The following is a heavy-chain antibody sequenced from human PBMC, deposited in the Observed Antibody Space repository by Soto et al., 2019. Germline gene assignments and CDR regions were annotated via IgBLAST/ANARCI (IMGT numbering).Heavy chain of an antibody. D-gene: IGHD6-19*01. Sequence: ASVKVSCKASGYTFTGYYMHWVRQAPGQGLEWMGRINPNSGGTNYAQKFQGRVTMTRDTSISTAYMELSRLRSDDTAVYYCARATSGIAVAGNSIYEYCGQGTRVPVSP. V-gene: IGHV1-2*06. CDR3: ARATSGIAVAGNSIYEY. J-gene: IGHJ4*02. CDR1: GYTFTGYY. CDR2: INPNSGGT.